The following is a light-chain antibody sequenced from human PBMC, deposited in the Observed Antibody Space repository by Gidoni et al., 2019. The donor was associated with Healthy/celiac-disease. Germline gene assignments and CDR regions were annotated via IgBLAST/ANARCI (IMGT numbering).Light chain of an antibody. J-gene: IGKJ1*01. Sequence: IQVTQSPSSLSASVGDRVTITCRASQGISSYLNWYQQKPGKAPKLLIYAASNLQSGVPSRFSGSGSGTDFTLTISSLQPEDFATYYCQRSYSTPRTFGQGTKVEIK. CDR3: QRSYSTPRT. V-gene: IGKV1-39*01. CDR1: QGISSY. CDR2: AAS.